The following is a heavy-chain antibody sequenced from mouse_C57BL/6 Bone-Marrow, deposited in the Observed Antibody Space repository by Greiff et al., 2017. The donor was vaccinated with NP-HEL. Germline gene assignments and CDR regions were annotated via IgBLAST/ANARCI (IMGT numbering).Heavy chain of an antibody. CDR3: AGYTTVVAGGFDYFDY. D-gene: IGHD1-1*01. CDR2: ISYSGST. Sequence: EVQLQQSGPGLAKPSQTLSLTCSVTGYSITSDYWNWIRKFPGNKLEYMGYISYSGSTYYNPSLKCRISITRDTSKNQYYLQLNSVTTEETATYYCAGYTTVVAGGFDYFDYWGQGTTLTVSS. J-gene: IGHJ2*01. CDR1: GYSITSDY. V-gene: IGHV3-8*01.